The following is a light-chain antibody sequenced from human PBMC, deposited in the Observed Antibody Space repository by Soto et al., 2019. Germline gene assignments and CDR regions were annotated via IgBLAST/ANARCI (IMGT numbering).Light chain of an antibody. CDR3: SSYVGSSTLV. Sequence: QSALTQPASVSGSPGQSITISCTGTTNDIGSYTLVSWYQQHPGTVPKLLIYEVSHRPSGVSSRFSGSKSGNTASLTISGLQAEDEADYYCSSYVGSSTLVFGGGTQLTVL. CDR1: TNDIGSYTL. J-gene: IGLJ2*01. V-gene: IGLV2-23*02. CDR2: EVS.